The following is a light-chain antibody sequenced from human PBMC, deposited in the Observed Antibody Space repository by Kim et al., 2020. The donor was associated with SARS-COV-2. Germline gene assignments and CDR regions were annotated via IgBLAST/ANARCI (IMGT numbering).Light chain of an antibody. CDR3: SSYTSSMTPVV. V-gene: IGLV2-14*03. CDR2: DVS. J-gene: IGLJ2*01. CDR1: SSDVGGYNY. Sequence: QSALTQPASVSGSPGQSITISCTGTSSDVGGYNYVSWYQQHPGKAPKLMIYDVSNRPSGVSNRFSGSKSGNTASLTISGLQAEDEADYYCSSYTSSMTPVVFLGGTQLTVL.